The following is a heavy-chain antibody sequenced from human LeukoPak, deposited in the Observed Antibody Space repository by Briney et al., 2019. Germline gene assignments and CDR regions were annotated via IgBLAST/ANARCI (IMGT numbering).Heavy chain of an antibody. V-gene: IGHV4-59*12. CDR1: GGSISGSF. D-gene: IGHD6-19*01. Sequence: SETLSLTCTVSGGSISGSFWSWIRQPPGKGLEWIGYIHYTGSTKYNPSLKSRVTLSVDTSKNQFSLRLSSVTAADTAVYYCARVLEGSSGQHWYFDLWGRGTLVTVSS. CDR2: IHYTGST. J-gene: IGHJ2*01. CDR3: ARVLEGSSGQHWYFDL.